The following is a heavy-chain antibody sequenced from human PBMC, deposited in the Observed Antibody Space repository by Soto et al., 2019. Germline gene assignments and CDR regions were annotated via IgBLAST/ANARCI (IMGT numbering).Heavy chain of an antibody. CDR3: AKGAQAAAVLDH. CDR2: ISFDGKNR. CDR1: GFTFSLYG. D-gene: IGHD6-25*01. J-gene: IGHJ4*02. V-gene: IGHV3-30*18. Sequence: QVQLLESGGGVVQPGRSLKLSCTTSGFTFSLYGMHWVRQAPGKGLEWLAVISFDGKNRYYADSVKGRFTISRDNSKTTLFLQMSNLRADATSVDFCAKGAQAAAVLDHWGQGALVTVAS.